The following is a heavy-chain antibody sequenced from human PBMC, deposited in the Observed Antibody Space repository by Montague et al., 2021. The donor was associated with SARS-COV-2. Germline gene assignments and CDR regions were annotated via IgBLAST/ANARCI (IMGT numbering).Heavy chain of an antibody. CDR2: INQSGRT. D-gene: IGHD3-10*01. CDR3: AGRGSAVWGVTVSAELDY. V-gene: IGHV4-34*01. CDR1: GGSFSGDY. Sequence: SETLSLTCAVYGGSFSGDYWSWICQPPAKGQERIGEINQSGRTNNKPSLKSRVIISVDKSKDQYSLKLSPVTVADTAVYYCAGRGSAVWGVTVSAELDYWGQGILVIVSS. J-gene: IGHJ4*02.